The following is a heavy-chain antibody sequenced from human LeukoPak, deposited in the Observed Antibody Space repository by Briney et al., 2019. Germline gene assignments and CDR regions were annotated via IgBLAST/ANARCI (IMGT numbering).Heavy chain of an antibody. CDR1: GYSFTSYW. V-gene: IGHV5-10-1*01. D-gene: IGHD1-1*01. CDR2: IDPADSQT. J-gene: IGHJ4*02. CDR3: ARQLTSGDCDY. Sequence: GESLRISCQGSGYSFTSYWICWVRQMPGRGLEWMGRIDPADSQTDYCPSFQGHVTISADKSISTVYLQWSTLKASDTAMYYCARQLTSGDCDYWGQGTLVTVSS.